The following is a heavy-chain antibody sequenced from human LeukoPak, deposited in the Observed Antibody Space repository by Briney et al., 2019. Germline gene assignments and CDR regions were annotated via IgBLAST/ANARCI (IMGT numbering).Heavy chain of an antibody. D-gene: IGHD3-10*01. CDR1: GFTFSGSA. CDR3: TRGEKNYYYYYMDV. J-gene: IGHJ6*03. Sequence: GGSLRLSCAASGFTFSGSAMHWVRQASGKGLEWAGRIRSKANSYATAYAASVKGRFTISRDDSKNTAYLQMNSLKTEDTAVYYCTRGEKNYYYYYMDVWGKGTTVTVSS. V-gene: IGHV3-73*01. CDR2: IRSKANSYAT.